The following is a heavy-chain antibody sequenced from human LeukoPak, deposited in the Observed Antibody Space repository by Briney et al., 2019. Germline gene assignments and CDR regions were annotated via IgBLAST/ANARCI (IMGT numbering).Heavy chain of an antibody. CDR3: ARHIAVASFDY. J-gene: IGHJ4*02. CDR2: ISSSSTYI. V-gene: IGHV3-21*01. Sequence: GGSLRLSCAASGFIFSSYTMNWVRQAPGKGLEWVSSISSSSTYINYADSVKGRFTISRDNAKNSLYLQMNSLRAEDTAVYYCARHIAVASFDYWGQGTLVTVSS. CDR1: GFIFSSYT. D-gene: IGHD6-19*01.